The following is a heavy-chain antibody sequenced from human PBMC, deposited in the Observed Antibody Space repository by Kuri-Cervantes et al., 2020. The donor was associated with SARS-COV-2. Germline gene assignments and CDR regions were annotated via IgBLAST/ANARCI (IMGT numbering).Heavy chain of an antibody. V-gene: IGHV3-33*08. Sequence: GESLKISCAASGFTFSSYGMHWVRQAPGKGLEWVAVIWYDGSNKYYADSVKGRFTISRDNSKNTLYLQMNSLRAEDTAVYYCARGLVVVVPAAIYYYGMDVWGQGTTVTVSS. CDR3: ARGLVVVVPAAIYYYGMDV. D-gene: IGHD2-2*01. CDR1: GFTFSSYG. J-gene: IGHJ6*02. CDR2: IWYDGSNK.